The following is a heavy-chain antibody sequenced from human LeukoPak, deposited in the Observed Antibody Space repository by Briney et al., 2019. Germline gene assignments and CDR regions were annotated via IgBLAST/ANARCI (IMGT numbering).Heavy chain of an antibody. CDR1: GFTFDDYA. J-gene: IGHJ2*01. V-gene: IGHV3-9*01. CDR3: AKGGGKGYKNSYFDL. D-gene: IGHD3-10*01. CDR2: ISWNSGSI. Sequence: AGGSLRLSCAASGFTFDDYAMHWVRQAPGKGLDWVSGISWNSGSIGYADSVKGRFTISRDNAKNSLYLQMNSLGAEDTALYYCAKGGGKGYKNSYFDLWGRGTLVTVSS.